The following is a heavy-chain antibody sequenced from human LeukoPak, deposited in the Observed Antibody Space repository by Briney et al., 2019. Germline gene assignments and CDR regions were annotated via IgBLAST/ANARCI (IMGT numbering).Heavy chain of an antibody. Sequence: GASVKVSCKASGYTFTGYYIHWVRQAPGQGLEWMGWINPNINGTNYAQKLQGRVTMTTDTSTSTAYKELRSLRSDDTAVYYCARGLVLSPFDYWGQGTLVTVSS. J-gene: IGHJ4*02. CDR3: ARGLVLSPFDY. D-gene: IGHD2-8*01. V-gene: IGHV1-2*02. CDR2: INPNINGT. CDR1: GYTFTGYY.